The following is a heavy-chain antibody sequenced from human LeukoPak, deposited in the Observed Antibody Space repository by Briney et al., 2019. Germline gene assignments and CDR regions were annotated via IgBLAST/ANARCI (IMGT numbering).Heavy chain of an antibody. J-gene: IGHJ4*02. Sequence: PSETLSLTCTVSGGSISSSSYYWGWIRQPPGKGLEWIGSIYYSGSTYYNPSLKSRVTILVDTSKNQFSLKLSSVTAADTAVYYCARDLQWFGDVYYFDHWGQGSQVTVSS. V-gene: IGHV4-39*02. CDR3: ARDLQWFGDVYYFDH. CDR2: IYYSGST. D-gene: IGHD3-10*01. CDR1: GGSISSSSYY.